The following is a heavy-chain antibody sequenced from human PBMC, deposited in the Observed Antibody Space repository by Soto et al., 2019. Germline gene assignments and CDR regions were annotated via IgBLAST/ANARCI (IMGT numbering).Heavy chain of an antibody. CDR2: ITPFNGNT. V-gene: IGHV1-45*02. CDR1: GYTFTYRY. J-gene: IGHJ5*02. CDR3: ARLKTGTTTRGYWFDP. Sequence: SVKVSCKASGYTFTYRYLHWVRQAPGQGLEWMGWITPFNGNTNYAQKFQDRVTITRDRSMSTAYMELSSLRSEDTAVYYCARLKTGTTTRGYWFDPWGQGTLVTVSS. D-gene: IGHD1-7*01.